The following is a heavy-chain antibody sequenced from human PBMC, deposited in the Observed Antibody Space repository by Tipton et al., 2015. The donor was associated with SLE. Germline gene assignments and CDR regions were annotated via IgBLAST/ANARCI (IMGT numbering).Heavy chain of an antibody. D-gene: IGHD3-3*01. Sequence: GLVKPSETLSLTCAVSGGSISSSNWWSWVRQPPGKGLEWIGYIYYSGSTNYNPSLKSRVTISVDTSKNQFSLKLSSVTAADTAVHYCATAQRITIFESWGQGTLVTVSS. V-gene: IGHV4-4*02. CDR3: ATAQRITIFES. CDR2: IYYSGST. CDR1: GGSISSSNW. J-gene: IGHJ4*02.